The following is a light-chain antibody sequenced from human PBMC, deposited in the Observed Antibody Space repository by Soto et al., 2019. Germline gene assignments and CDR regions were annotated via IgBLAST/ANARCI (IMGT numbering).Light chain of an antibody. CDR1: QSVSSN. V-gene: IGKV3-15*01. J-gene: IGKJ1*01. CDR2: GAY. Sequence: EIVRTQSPATLSVSPGEGSTLSCMASQSVSSNLAWYQQKPGQAPRLLIYGAYTRATGITARFSGTGFGTEFTLTISSLQSEDFAVYYCQPYSTWPRTFGQGTKVEIK. CDR3: QPYSTWPRT.